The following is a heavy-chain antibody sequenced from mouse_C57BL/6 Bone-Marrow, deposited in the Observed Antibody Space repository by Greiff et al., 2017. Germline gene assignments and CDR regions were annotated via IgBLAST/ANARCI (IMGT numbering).Heavy chain of an antibody. CDR2: IWSGGST. CDR3: AWGTTVPDY. J-gene: IGHJ2*01. Sequence: QVQLKESGPGLVQPSQSLSITCTVSGFSLTSYGVHWVRQSPGQGLEWLGVIWSGGSTDYNAAFLSRLSISKDNSKSQVFFRMNRLQADDTAIYYVAWGTTVPDYWGQGTTLTVSS. V-gene: IGHV2-2*01. D-gene: IGHD1-1*01. CDR1: GFSLTSYG.